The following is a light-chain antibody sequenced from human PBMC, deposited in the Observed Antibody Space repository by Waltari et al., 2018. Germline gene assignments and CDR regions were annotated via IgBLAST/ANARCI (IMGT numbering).Light chain of an antibody. CDR2: DVT. J-gene: IGLJ1*01. Sequence: QSDLTQPASVSGSPGQSITISCTGPSSVVGDYKHVSWYQQHPGKAPKLLIYDVTSRPSAVSDRFSGSKSGNTASLTISGLQAEDEADYYCCSDTVSGSYVFGGGTKVTVL. V-gene: IGLV2-14*03. CDR3: CSDTVSGSYV. CDR1: SSVVGDYKH.